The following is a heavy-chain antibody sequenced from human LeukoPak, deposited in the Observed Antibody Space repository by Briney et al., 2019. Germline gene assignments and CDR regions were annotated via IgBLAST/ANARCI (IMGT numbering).Heavy chain of an antibody. Sequence: GASVKVSCKASGYTFTGYYMHWVRQAPGQGLEWMGIINPSGGSTSYAQKFQGRVTMTRDMSTSTVYMELSSLRSEDTAVYYCARDLGAYYYGSGSYGDDAFDIWGQGTMVTVSS. V-gene: IGHV1-46*01. CDR2: INPSGGST. D-gene: IGHD3-10*01. J-gene: IGHJ3*02. CDR1: GYTFTGYY. CDR3: ARDLGAYYYGSGSYGDDAFDI.